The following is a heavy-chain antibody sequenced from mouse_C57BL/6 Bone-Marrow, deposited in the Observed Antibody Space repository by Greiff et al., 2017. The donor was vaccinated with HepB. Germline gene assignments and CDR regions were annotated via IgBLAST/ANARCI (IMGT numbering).Heavy chain of an antibody. J-gene: IGHJ4*01. Sequence: VQLVESGAELARPGASVKLSCKASGYTFTSYGISWVKQRTGQGLEWIGEIYPRSGNTYYNEKFKGKATLTADKSSSTAYMELRSLTSEDSAVYVCARGLREAMDYWGQGTSVTVSS. CDR1: GYTFTSYG. V-gene: IGHV1-81*01. D-gene: IGHD2-4*01. CDR3: ARGLREAMDY. CDR2: IYPRSGNT.